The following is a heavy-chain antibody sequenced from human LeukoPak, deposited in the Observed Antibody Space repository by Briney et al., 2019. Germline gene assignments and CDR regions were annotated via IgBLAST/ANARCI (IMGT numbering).Heavy chain of an antibody. V-gene: IGHV3-11*04. CDR2: ISSSGSTI. CDR1: GFTFSDYY. D-gene: IGHD6-19*01. CDR3: ARDVKQWLALAGYYYGMDV. Sequence: KPGGSLRLSCAASGFTFSDYYMSWIRQAPGKGLEWVSYISSSGSTIYYADSVKGRFTISRDNAKNSLYLQMNSLRAEDTAVYYCARDVKQWLALAGYYYGMDVWGQGTTVTVSS. J-gene: IGHJ6*02.